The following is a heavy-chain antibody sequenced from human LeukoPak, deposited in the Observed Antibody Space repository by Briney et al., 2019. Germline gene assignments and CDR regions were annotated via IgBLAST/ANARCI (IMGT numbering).Heavy chain of an antibody. CDR1: GVNFTNAY. V-gene: IGHV3-15*01. J-gene: IGHJ4*02. CDR3: SSALLTWRELWLDY. CDR2: VKSTTDGGTT. Sequence: GGYLRLSCSASGVNFTNAYMSWVGRAPGKGLQWFGRVKSTTDGGTTDYAAPVKGRFTILRDDSKNTLFLQMNSLKTEDTAVYFYSSALLTWRELWLDYWGQGTLVTVSS. D-gene: IGHD3-10*01.